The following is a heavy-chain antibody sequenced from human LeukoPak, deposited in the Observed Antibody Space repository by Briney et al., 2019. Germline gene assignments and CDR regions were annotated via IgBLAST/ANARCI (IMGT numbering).Heavy chain of an antibody. Sequence: SETLSLTCAVYGGAFSGYYWSWIRQPPVKGLEWIGEINHSGDTKYNPSLKSRVSMSVDVSKDQFSLKLTSLTAADTAVYYCARGSRNYNNYEGSDYWGQGTLVTVSS. J-gene: IGHJ4*02. CDR1: GGAFSGYY. D-gene: IGHD4-11*01. CDR3: ARGSRNYNNYEGSDY. V-gene: IGHV4-34*01. CDR2: INHSGDT.